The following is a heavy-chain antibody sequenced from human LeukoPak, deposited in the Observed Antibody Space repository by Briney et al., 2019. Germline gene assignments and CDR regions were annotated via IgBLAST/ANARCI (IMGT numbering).Heavy chain of an antibody. Sequence: GGSLRLSCEASGFASSFFAMSWLRQAPGKGLEWVSTINANSGTRSYAASVRGRFTISRDNSKNTLYLQLNTLRADDTAVYYCAKPISGGLAVTADWFAPWGQGTLVVVSS. D-gene: IGHD6-19*01. CDR2: INANSGTR. CDR1: GFASSFFA. J-gene: IGHJ5*01. V-gene: IGHV3-23*01. CDR3: AKPISGGLAVTADWFAP.